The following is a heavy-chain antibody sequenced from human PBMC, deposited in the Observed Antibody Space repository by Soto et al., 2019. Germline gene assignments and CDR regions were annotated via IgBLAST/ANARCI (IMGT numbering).Heavy chain of an antibody. CDR3: AKRMADYDFWSGYYSGYMDV. J-gene: IGHJ6*03. CDR1: GFTFSSYA. CDR2: ISGSGGST. V-gene: IGHV3-23*01. D-gene: IGHD3-3*01. Sequence: VGSLRLSCAASGFTFSSYAMSWVRQAPGKGLEWVSAISGSGGSTYYADSVKGRFTISSENSRNTLYLQMNSLRAEDTAVYYCAKRMADYDFWSGYYSGYMDVWGKGTTVTVSS.